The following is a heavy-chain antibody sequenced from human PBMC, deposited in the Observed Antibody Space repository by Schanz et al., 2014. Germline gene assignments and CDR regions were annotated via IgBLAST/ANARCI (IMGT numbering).Heavy chain of an antibody. CDR2: IIPVLNIA. V-gene: IGHV1-69*04. CDR1: GYTFTTYG. Sequence: LVQSGAEVKKPGASVKVSCKASGYTFTTYGISWVRQAPGQGLEWMGKIIPVLNIATYAQRFQGRVSITADTSTNTAYMELSSLTSEDTAVHYCARGRGFYDYWGQGTLVTVSS. D-gene: IGHD3-10*01. CDR3: ARGRGFYDY. J-gene: IGHJ4*02.